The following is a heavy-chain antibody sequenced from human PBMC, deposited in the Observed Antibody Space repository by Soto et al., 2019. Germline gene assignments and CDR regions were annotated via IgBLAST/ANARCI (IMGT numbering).Heavy chain of an antibody. Sequence: GGSLRLSCAASGFTFSNHPMSWVRQAPGKGLEWVSAISGSGDGTFYADSVKGRFTISRDNSKNTLYLQMNSLRAEDTAVYYCARGIAVAEEWGQGTLVTVSS. V-gene: IGHV3-23*01. CDR3: ARGIAVAEE. J-gene: IGHJ4*02. CDR2: ISGSGDGT. D-gene: IGHD6-19*01. CDR1: GFTFSNHP.